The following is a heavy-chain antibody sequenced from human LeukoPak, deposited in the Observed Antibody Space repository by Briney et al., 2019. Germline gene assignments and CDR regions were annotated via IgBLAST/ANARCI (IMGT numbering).Heavy chain of an antibody. J-gene: IGHJ4*02. Sequence: GASVKVSCKASGYTFTGCYMHWVRQAPGQGLEWMGWINPNSGGTNYAQKFQGRVTMTRNTSISTAYMELSSLRSEDTAVYYCARGRQQLTIDYWGQGTLVTVSS. V-gene: IGHV1-2*02. CDR3: ARGRQQLTIDY. D-gene: IGHD6-13*01. CDR2: INPNSGGT. CDR1: GYTFTGCY.